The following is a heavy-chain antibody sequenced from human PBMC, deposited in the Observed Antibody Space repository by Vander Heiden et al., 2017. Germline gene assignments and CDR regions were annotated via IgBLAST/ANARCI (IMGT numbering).Heavy chain of an antibody. Sequence: QVQLVQSGAEVKKPGSSVKVSCKASGDTFSSYAISWVRQAPGQGLEWMGGIIPILGIANYAQKFQGRVTITADKSTSTAYMELSSLRSEDTAVYYCARPRVFDLWPSMFDYWGQGTLVTVSS. V-gene: IGHV1-69*10. J-gene: IGHJ4*02. CDR3: ARPRVFDLWPSMFDY. D-gene: IGHD3-9*01. CDR1: GDTFSSYA. CDR2: IIPILGIA.